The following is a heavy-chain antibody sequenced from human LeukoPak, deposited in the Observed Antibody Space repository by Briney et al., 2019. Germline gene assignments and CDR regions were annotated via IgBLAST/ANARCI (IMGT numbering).Heavy chain of an antibody. V-gene: IGHV1-69*13. CDR1: GGTFSSYA. Sequence: SVKVSCKASGGTFSSYAISWVRQAPGQGLEWMGGIIPIFGTANYAQKFQGRVTITADESTSTAYMELSSLRSEDTAVYYCARDRPPAIVATGYHYYYGMDVWGQGTTVTVSS. CDR2: IIPIFGTA. D-gene: IGHD5-12*01. CDR3: ARDRPPAIVATGYHYYYGMDV. J-gene: IGHJ6*02.